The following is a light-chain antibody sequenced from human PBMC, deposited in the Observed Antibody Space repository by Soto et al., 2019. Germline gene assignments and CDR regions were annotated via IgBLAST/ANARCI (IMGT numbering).Light chain of an antibody. CDR3: PQYNSPQWP. CDR1: QTINGNY. CDR2: SAS. V-gene: IGKV3-20*01. J-gene: IGKJ1*01. Sequence: ENVLTQSPGILSLSPGERATLSCRASQTINGNYLAWYQQRPGQAPRLLISSASKRATGVPDKFSGSGSGTDFTLTISRLGHEDSAVYYCPQYNSPQWPFGQGTKVEI.